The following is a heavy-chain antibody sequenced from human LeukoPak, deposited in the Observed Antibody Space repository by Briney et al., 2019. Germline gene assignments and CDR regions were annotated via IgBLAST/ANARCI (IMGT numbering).Heavy chain of an antibody. J-gene: IGHJ4*02. D-gene: IGHD3-10*01. CDR2: IYYGGST. CDR3: ARADGGVRGYYFDY. CDR1: GASISSGGYY. V-gene: IGHV4-31*03. Sequence: PSETLSLTCTVSGASISSGGYYWSWVRQDPGKGLEWIGYIYYGGSTYYNPSLKSRITISVDTSKNQFSLELSSVAAADTAVYFCARADGGVRGYYFDYWGQGIMVTVSS.